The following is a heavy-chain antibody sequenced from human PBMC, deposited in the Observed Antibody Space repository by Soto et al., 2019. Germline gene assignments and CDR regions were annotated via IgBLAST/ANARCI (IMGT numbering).Heavy chain of an antibody. Sequence: SETLSLTCTVSGGSISSGGYYWSWIRQHPGKGLEWIGYIYYSGSTYYNPSLKSRVTISVDTSKNQFSLKLSSVTAADTAVYYCARVGMAAAGTGWFDPRGQGTQVTVSS. V-gene: IGHV4-31*03. J-gene: IGHJ5*02. CDR1: GGSISSGGYY. CDR3: ARVGMAAAGTGWFDP. D-gene: IGHD6-13*01. CDR2: IYYSGST.